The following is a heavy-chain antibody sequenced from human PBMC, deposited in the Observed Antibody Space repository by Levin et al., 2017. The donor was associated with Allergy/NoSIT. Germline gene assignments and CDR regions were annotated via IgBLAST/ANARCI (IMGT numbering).Heavy chain of an antibody. V-gene: IGHV5-51*01. Sequence: GGSLRLSCKGSGYSFTSYWIGWVRQMPGKGLEWMGIIYPGDSDTRYSPSFQGQVTISADKSISTAYLQWSSLKASDTAMYYCARRTYSYRREQLVPFDYWGQGTLVTVSS. D-gene: IGHD6-6*01. CDR2: IYPGDSDT. J-gene: IGHJ4*02. CDR1: GYSFTSYW. CDR3: ARRTYSYRREQLVPFDY.